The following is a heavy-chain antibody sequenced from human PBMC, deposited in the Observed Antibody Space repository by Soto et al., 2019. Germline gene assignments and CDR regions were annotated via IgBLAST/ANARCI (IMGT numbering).Heavy chain of an antibody. V-gene: IGHV3-53*01. Sequence: GGSLRLSCAASGFTVSSNYMSWVRQAPGKGLEWVSVIYSGGSTYYADSVKGRFTISRDNSKNALYLQMNSLRAEDTAVYYCARGWSYCGGDCYSDWFDPWGQGTLVTVSS. CDR2: IYSGGST. CDR3: ARGWSYCGGDCYSDWFDP. J-gene: IGHJ5*02. D-gene: IGHD2-21*02. CDR1: GFTVSSNY.